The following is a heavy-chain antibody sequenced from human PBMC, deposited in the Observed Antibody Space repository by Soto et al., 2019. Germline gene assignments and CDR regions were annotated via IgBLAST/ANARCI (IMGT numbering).Heavy chain of an antibody. V-gene: IGHV3-30*18. D-gene: IGHD6-13*01. J-gene: IGHJ6*02. Sequence: QVQLVESGGGVVQPGRSLRLSCAASGFTFSSYGMHWVRQAPGKGLEWVAVISYDGSNKYYADSVKGRFTISRDNSKNTLYLQMNSLRAEDTAVYYCAKAAAGETYYYYYGMDVWGQGTTVTVSS. CDR1: GFTFSSYG. CDR3: AKAAAGETYYYYYGMDV. CDR2: ISYDGSNK.